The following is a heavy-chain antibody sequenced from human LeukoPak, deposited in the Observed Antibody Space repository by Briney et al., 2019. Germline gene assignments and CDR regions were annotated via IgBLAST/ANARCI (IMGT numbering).Heavy chain of an antibody. CDR1: GGSISSSNW. Sequence: PSETLSLTCAVSGGSISSSNWWSWVRQPPGKGLEWIGEIYHSGSTNYNPSLKSRVTISVDTSKNQFSLKLSSVTAADTAVYYCARYRTYNWNYRFDPWGQGTLVTVSS. D-gene: IGHD1-7*01. CDR3: ARYRTYNWNYRFDP. J-gene: IGHJ5*02. CDR2: IYHSGST. V-gene: IGHV4-4*02.